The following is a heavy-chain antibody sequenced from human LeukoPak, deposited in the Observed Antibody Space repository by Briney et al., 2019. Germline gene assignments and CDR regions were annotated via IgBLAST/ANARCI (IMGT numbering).Heavy chain of an antibody. J-gene: IGHJ5*02. Sequence: GGPLRLSCAVSGITLSNYGMSWVRQAPGKGLEWVAGISDSGGRTNYADSVKGRFTISRDNPKNTLYLQMNSLRAEDTAVYYCARDGLRKDCSGGSCYSSTGIWFDPWGQGTLVTVSS. D-gene: IGHD2-15*01. V-gene: IGHV3-23*01. CDR3: ARDGLRKDCSGGSCYSSTGIWFDP. CDR1: GITLSNYG. CDR2: ISDSGGRT.